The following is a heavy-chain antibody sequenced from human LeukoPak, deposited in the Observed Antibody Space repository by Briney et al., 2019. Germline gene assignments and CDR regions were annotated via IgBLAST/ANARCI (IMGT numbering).Heavy chain of an antibody. CDR3: ARDFGGIAAAGPDY. V-gene: IGHV3-30-3*01. Sequence: GGSLRLSCAASGFTFSSYAMHWVRQAPGKGLEWVAGITYDGTKKFYADSVKGRFTISRDNSKNTLYLQMNSLRAEDTAVYYCARDFGGIAAAGPDYWGQGTLVTVSS. J-gene: IGHJ4*02. CDR1: GFTFSSYA. CDR2: ITYDGTKK. D-gene: IGHD6-13*01.